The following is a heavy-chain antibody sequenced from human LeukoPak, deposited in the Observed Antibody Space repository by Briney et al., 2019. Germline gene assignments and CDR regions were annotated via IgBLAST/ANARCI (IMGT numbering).Heavy chain of an antibody. J-gene: IGHJ3*02. CDR2: INHSGST. CDR1: GGCFSGYY. D-gene: IGHD3-9*01. V-gene: IGHV4-34*01. Sequence: PSETLSLTCAVYGGCFSGYYWSWIRQPPGKGLEWIGEINHSGSTNYNPSLKSRVTISVDTSKNQFSLKLSSVTAADTAVYYCARGLNLRYFDSSYAFDIWGLGTMVTVSS. CDR3: ARGLNLRYFDSSYAFDI.